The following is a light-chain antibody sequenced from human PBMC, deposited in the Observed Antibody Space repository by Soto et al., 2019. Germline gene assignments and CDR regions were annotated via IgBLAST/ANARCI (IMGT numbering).Light chain of an antibody. CDR2: GAT. V-gene: IGKV3-15*01. CDR3: QQYNNWPYT. J-gene: IGKJ2*01. CDR1: QPVSRN. Sequence: EVVMTQSPATLSVSPGERVTLSCRASQPVSRNFAWYRQKPGQAPTLVISGATTRATGIPARFSGSGSGTEVTLTISSLLSEDFAVYYCQQYNNWPYTFGQGTKLEIK.